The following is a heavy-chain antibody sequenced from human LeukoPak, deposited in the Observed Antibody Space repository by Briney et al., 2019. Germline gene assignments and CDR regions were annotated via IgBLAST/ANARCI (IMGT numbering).Heavy chain of an antibody. CDR1: GYTFTGYY. Sequence: ASVKVSCKASGYTFTGYYMHWVRQAPGQGLEWMGRINPNSGGTNYAQKFQGRVTMTRDTSISTAYMELSRLRSDDTAVYCCARDRRYCSGGSCYYWFDPWGQGTLVTVSS. J-gene: IGHJ5*02. V-gene: IGHV1-2*06. CDR2: INPNSGGT. D-gene: IGHD2-15*01. CDR3: ARDRRYCSGGSCYYWFDP.